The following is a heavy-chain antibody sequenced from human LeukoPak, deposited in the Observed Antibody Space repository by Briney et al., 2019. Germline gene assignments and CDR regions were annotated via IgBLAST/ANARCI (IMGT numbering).Heavy chain of an antibody. D-gene: IGHD2-2*01. V-gene: IGHV3-33*01. CDR1: GFTFRSCG. Sequence: GGSLRLSCAASGFTFRSCGMHWVRQAPGKGLEWVAVIWYDGSSKYYADSVKGRFSISRDNSKNTLYLQMNSLRAEDTALYYCARDTTYCSSTSCTIDYWGQGTLVTVSS. CDR3: ARDTTYCSSTSCTIDY. CDR2: IWYDGSSK. J-gene: IGHJ4*02.